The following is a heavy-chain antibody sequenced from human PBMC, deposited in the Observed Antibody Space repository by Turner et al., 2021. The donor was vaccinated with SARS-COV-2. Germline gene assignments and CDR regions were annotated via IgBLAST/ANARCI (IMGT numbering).Heavy chain of an antibody. CDR1: GGSISSYY. J-gene: IGHJ5*02. V-gene: IGHV4-59*01. Sequence: QVQLQESGPGLVEPSETLSPTCTVSGGSISSYYWSWIRQPPGKGLEWIGYIYYSGSTNYNPSLKSRVSISVDTSKNQFSLKLTSVTAADTAVYYCARGRGGGGSSNNWFDPWGQGTLVIVSS. CDR2: IYYSGST. CDR3: ARGRGGGGSSNNWFDP. D-gene: IGHD2-15*01.